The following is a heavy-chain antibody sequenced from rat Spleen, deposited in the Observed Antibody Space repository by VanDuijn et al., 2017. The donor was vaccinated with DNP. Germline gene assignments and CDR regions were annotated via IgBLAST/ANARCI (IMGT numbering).Heavy chain of an antibody. CDR2: ITPSGYRT. Sequence: EVQLVESGGGLVQPGRSLKLSCAASGFTFSNYYMAWVRQAPKKGLEWVAAITPSGYRTYYTDSVKGRFTISRNNVNSILYLQMDSLRSEDTATYYCTTLNYYASLSGYFDYWGQGVMVTVSS. CDR1: GFTFSNYY. V-gene: IGHV5-27*01. CDR3: TTLNYYASLSGYFDY. D-gene: IGHD1-12*01. J-gene: IGHJ2*01.